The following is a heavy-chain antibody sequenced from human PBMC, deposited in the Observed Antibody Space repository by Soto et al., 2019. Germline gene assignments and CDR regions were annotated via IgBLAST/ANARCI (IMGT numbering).Heavy chain of an antibody. CDR1: GFSLSNARMG. J-gene: IGHJ6*02. Sequence: QVTLKESGHVLVKPTETLTLTCTVSGFSLSNARMGVSWIRQPPGKTLEWLAHIFSNDEKSYSPSLKNRRTISKDTSKSQVVLTMTNMDPMDTAAYYCARIRGDYYYYGMDGWGQGTTVTVSS. CDR3: ARIRGDYYYYGMDG. V-gene: IGHV2-26*01. CDR2: IFSNDEK.